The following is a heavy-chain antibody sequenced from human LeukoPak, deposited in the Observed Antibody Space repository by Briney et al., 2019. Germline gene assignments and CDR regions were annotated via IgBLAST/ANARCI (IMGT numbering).Heavy chain of an antibody. CDR3: ARELPSTGNWFDP. CDR1: GVPITDYY. V-gene: IGHV4-59*01. Sequence: PSETLSLTCNISGVPITDYYWSWIRLAPRRGLERIGYMYYSGDSNSNPSLEGRVTTSADTSTNQFSLRLTSVTAADTAIYHCARELPSTGNWFDPWGQGILVTASS. D-gene: IGHD1-14*01. CDR2: MYYSGDS. J-gene: IGHJ5*02.